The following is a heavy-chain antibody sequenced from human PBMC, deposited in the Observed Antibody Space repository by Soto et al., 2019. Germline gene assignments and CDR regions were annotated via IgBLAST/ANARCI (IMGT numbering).Heavy chain of an antibody. CDR1: GFTFSDYY. D-gene: IGHD6-13*01. J-gene: IGHJ4*02. Sequence: GGSLRLSCAASGFTFSDYYMSWIRQAPGNGLEWVSYISSSAGTISYADSVKGRFTISRDNAKNSLYLQMNSLRAEDTAVYYCARAMYSSKTDFDYWGQGTLVTVSS. V-gene: IGHV3-11*01. CDR3: ARAMYSSKTDFDY. CDR2: ISSSAGTI.